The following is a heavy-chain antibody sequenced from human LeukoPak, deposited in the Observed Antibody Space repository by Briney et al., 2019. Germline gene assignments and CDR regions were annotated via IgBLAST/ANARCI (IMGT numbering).Heavy chain of an antibody. V-gene: IGHV1-2*02. CDR2: INPNSGGT. CDR3: ARDPRSRGGYEGYYVGS. Sequence: ASVKVSCKASGYTFTGYYVHWVRQAPGQGLEWMGWINPNSGGTNHAQKFQGRVTITRDTSISKAYMDLSNLRSDDTAVYYCARDPRSRGGYEGYYVGSWGQGTLVTVSS. J-gene: IGHJ4*02. D-gene: IGHD5-12*01. CDR1: GYTFTGYY.